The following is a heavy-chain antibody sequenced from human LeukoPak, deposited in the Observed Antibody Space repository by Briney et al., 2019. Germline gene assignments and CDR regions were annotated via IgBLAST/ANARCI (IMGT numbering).Heavy chain of an antibody. CDR3: ARIKDCSGGSCYSVGWFDP. Sequence: SVKVSCKASGGTFSSYAISWVRQAPGQGLEWMGGIIPIFGTANYAQKFQGRVTMTRDTSTSTVYMELSSLRSEDTAVYYCARIKDCSGGSCYSVGWFDPWGQGTLVTVSS. J-gene: IGHJ5*02. CDR1: GGTFSSYA. CDR2: IIPIFGTA. D-gene: IGHD2-15*01. V-gene: IGHV1-69*05.